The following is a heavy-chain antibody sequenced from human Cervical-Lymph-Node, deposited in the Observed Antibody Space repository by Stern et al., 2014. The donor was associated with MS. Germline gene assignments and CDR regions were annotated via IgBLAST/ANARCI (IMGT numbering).Heavy chain of an antibody. J-gene: IGHJ4*02. Sequence: LQLQESGPGLVKASETLSLICTVSGGSIRSSSYDWGWIRQPPGKGLEWIGSINYSGRTYYTRSLKSRVTISIDTSRTQFSLNRSSVTAADTAVYYCARQVDREDYGAVGRYWGQGSLVTVSS. CDR2: INYSGRT. CDR1: GGSIRSSSYD. V-gene: IGHV4-39*01. D-gene: IGHD4-17*01. CDR3: ARQVDREDYGAVGRY.